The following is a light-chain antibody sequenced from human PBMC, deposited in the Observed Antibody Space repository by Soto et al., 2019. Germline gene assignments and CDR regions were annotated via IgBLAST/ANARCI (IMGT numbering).Light chain of an antibody. V-gene: IGLV2-14*01. CDR3: SSYTTTSTVV. CDR2: EVS. J-gene: IGLJ2*01. CDR1: SSDVGAYKY. Sequence: QSALTQPASVSGSPGQSITISCTGTSSDVGAYKYVSWYQQHPGKAPKLMIYEVSNRPSGVSNRFSGSKSGNTASLTISGLQAEDEADYYCSSYTTTSTVVFGGGTKLTVL.